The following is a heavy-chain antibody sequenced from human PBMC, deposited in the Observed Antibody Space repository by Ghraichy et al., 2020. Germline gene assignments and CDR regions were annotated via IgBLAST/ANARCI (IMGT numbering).Heavy chain of an antibody. CDR2: IIPILGTA. V-gene: IGHV1-69*05. Sequence: SVKVSCKASGGTFRSYAINWVRQAPGQGLEWMGGIIPILGTANYAQKFQGRVTITTDESTSTAYMELSSLRSEDTAVYYCAGITMVRGVITAYYFDDWGQGTLVTVSS. CDR1: GGTFRSYA. D-gene: IGHD3-10*01. CDR3: AGITMVRGVITAYYFDD. J-gene: IGHJ4*02.